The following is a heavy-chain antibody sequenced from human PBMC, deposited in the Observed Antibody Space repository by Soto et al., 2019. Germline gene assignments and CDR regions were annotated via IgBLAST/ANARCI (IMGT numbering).Heavy chain of an antibody. CDR2: INHSGST. CDR3: ARGRTGTTLAWFDP. V-gene: IGHV4-34*01. Sequence: KPSETLSLTCAVYGGSFSGYYWSWIRQPPGKGLEWIGEINHSGSTNYNPSLKSRVTISVDTSKNQFSLKLSSVTAADTAVFYCARGRTGTTLAWFDPWGQGTLVTVSS. CDR1: GGSFSGYY. J-gene: IGHJ5*02. D-gene: IGHD1-7*01.